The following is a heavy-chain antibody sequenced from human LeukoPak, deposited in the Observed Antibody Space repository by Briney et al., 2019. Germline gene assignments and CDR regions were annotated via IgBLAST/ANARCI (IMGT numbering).Heavy chain of an antibody. J-gene: IGHJ4*02. V-gene: IGHV3-30*18. CDR3: AKRGHYSINWYHYFDY. CDR2: IASNGGSE. D-gene: IGHD6-13*01. Sequence: GGPLRLSCAASGFTFTTYGLHWVRKAPGKGLEWGAAIASNGGSEYYADSVKGRFTISRDNSKNTLSLQMNSLRPDDTAVYYCAKRGHYSINWYHYFDYWGQGTLVTVSS. CDR1: GFTFTTYG.